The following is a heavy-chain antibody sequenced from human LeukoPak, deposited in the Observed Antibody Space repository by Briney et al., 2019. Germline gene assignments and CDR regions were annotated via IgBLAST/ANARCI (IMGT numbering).Heavy chain of an antibody. V-gene: IGHV1-46*01. D-gene: IGHD6-13*01. CDR2: INPSGGST. CDR3: AKLAAAGTAHYYFDY. Sequence: VASVKVSCKASGYTFTSYHIHWVRQAPGQGLEIMGIINPSGGSTTYAQKFQGRVTMTRDTSTSTVYMELSSLRSEDTAVYYCAKLAAAGTAHYYFDYWGLGTLVTVSS. CDR1: GYTFTSYH. J-gene: IGHJ4*02.